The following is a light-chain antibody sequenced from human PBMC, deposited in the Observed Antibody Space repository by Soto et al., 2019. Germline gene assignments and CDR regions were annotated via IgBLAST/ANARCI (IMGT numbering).Light chain of an antibody. CDR1: SSNIGTNT. V-gene: IGLV1-44*01. CDR2: SNY. CDR3: ATWDGRVNGWV. Sequence: QSVLTQPPSASGTPGQRVTISCSGSSSNIGTNTVNWYHQLPGTAHKLLIYSNYQRPSGVPDRFSGSKSGTSASLALSGLQSEDEGDYYCATWDGRVNGWVFGGGTKLTVL. J-gene: IGLJ3*02.